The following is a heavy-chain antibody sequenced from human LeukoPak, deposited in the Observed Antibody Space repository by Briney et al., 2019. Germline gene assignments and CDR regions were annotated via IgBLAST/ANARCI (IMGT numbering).Heavy chain of an antibody. V-gene: IGHV3-48*03. CDR1: GFTLSNYE. CDR3: ARDLVY. D-gene: IGHD6-6*01. J-gene: IGHJ4*02. Sequence: GGSLRLSCAASGFTLSNYEMNWVRQAPGKGLEWLSYISRSGSPIYYADSVKGRFTISRDNAKNSLYLRMNSLRAEDTAVYYCARDLVYWGQGTLVTVSS. CDR2: ISRSGSPI.